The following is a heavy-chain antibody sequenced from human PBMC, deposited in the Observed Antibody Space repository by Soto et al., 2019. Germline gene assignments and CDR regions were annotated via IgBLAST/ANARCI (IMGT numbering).Heavy chain of an antibody. V-gene: IGHV4-59*08. CDR1: DDSISSYY. CDR2: IYYSGST. CDR3: ARQGFGSLHGLVDV. D-gene: IGHD3-10*01. J-gene: IGHJ6*02. Sequence: SKTLSNNCPVSDDSISSYYRSCIRQPPGKGLEWIGYIYYSGSTNYNPSLKSRVTISVDTSKNQFSLMLDSVTATDTAVYYCARQGFGSLHGLVDVWGQGTTVT.